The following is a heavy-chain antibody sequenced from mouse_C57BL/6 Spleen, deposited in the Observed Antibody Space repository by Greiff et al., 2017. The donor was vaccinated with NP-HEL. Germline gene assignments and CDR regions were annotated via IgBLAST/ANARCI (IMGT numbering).Heavy chain of an antibody. V-gene: IGHV1-76*01. Sequence: VQLQQSGAELVRPGASVKLSCKASGYTFTDYYINWVKQRPGQGLEWIARIYPGSGNTYYNEKFKGKATLTAEKSSSTAYMQLSRLTSEDSAVYFCARDYGLAWFAYWGQGTLVTVSA. CDR2: IYPGSGNT. CDR1: GYTFTDYY. J-gene: IGHJ3*01. D-gene: IGHD2-2*01. CDR3: ARDYGLAWFAY.